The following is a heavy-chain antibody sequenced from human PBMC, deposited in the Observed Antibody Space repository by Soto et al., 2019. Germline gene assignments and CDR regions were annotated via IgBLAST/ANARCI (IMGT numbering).Heavy chain of an antibody. CDR3: ARDSEVTAIPYYYYYGMDV. J-gene: IGHJ6*02. CDR1: GGTFSSYA. D-gene: IGHD2-21*02. V-gene: IGHV1-69*13. Sequence: ASVKVSCKASGGTFSSYAISWVRQAPGQGLEWMGGIIPIFGTANYAQKFQGRVTITADESTSTAYMELSSLRSEDTAVYYCARDSEVTAIPYYYYYGMDVWGQGTTVTVSS. CDR2: IIPIFGTA.